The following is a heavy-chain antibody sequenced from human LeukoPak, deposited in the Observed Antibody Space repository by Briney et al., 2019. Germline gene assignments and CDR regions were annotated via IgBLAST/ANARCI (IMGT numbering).Heavy chain of an antibody. Sequence: APVKVSCKASGYTFSDYFIHWVRQAPGQGLEWMGWINSNSGGTKCAQKFQGRVTMTRDTSISTAYMELSRLRSDDTAVYYCARTRPMVRGLPPIMDVWGQGTTVTVSS. D-gene: IGHD3-10*01. J-gene: IGHJ6*02. CDR2: INSNSGGT. CDR1: GYTFSDYF. V-gene: IGHV1-2*02. CDR3: ARTRPMVRGLPPIMDV.